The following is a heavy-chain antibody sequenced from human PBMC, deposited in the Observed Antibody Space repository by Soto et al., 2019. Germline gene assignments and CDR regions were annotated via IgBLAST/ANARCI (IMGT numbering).Heavy chain of an antibody. CDR1: GGSISSYY. CDR2: IYYSGGT. Sequence: QVQLQESGPGLVKPSETLSLTCTVSGGSISSYYWSWIRQPPGKGLEWIGNIYYSGGTNYNPSLKSRVTISVDTSKNQFSLKLSSVTSADTAVYYCARDSRSWYGSIWDYWGQGTLVTVSS. V-gene: IGHV4-59*12. CDR3: ARDSRSWYGSIWDY. D-gene: IGHD6-13*01. J-gene: IGHJ4*02.